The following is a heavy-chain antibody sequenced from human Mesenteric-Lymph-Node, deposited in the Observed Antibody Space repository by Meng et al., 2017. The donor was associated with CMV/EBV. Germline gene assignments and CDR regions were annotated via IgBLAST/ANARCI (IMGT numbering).Heavy chain of an antibody. CDR2: IYYSGGT. V-gene: IGHV4-31*02. CDR3: ARGLGLGLTMVRGVITKTPFDY. D-gene: IGHD3-10*01. CDR1: GYF. Sequence: GYFWTWIRQHPGKGLEWIGYIYYSGGTHYNPSLKSRVTISVDTSKNQFSLKLSSVTAADTAVYYCARGLGLGLTMVRGVITKTPFDYWGQGTLVTVSS. J-gene: IGHJ4*02.